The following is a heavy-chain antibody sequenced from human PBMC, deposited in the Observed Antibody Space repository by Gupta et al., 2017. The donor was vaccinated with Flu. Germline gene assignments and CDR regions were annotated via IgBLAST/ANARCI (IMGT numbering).Heavy chain of an antibody. J-gene: IGHJ6*02. V-gene: IGHV3-23*01. CDR2: ISGSGGST. CDR3: AKDLKDSSGWFSDNRVRRGMDV. D-gene: IGHD6-19*01. Sequence: WVSAISGSGGSTYYADSVKGRFTISRDNSKNTLYLQMNSLRAEDTAVYYCAKDLKDSSGWFSDNRVRRGMDVWGQGTTVTVSS.